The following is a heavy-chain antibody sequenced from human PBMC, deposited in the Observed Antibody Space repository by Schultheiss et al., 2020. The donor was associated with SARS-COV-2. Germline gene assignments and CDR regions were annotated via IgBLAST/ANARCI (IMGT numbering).Heavy chain of an antibody. V-gene: IGHV3-23*01. CDR2: ISGSGGST. CDR3: ARAQHSSSWYRRTGTTYFYYGMDV. J-gene: IGHJ6*02. D-gene: IGHD6-13*01. Sequence: GGSLRLSCAASGFTFSSYAMSWVRQAPGKGLEWVSAISGSGGSTYYADSVKGRFTISRDNSNNMLYLQMNSLRTADTSVYYCARAQHSSSWYRRTGTTYFYYGMDVWGQGTTVTVSS. CDR1: GFTFSSYA.